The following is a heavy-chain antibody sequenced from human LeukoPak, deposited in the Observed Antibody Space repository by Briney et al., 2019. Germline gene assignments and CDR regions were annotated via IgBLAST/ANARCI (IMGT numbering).Heavy chain of an antibody. CDR2: IKQDGSEK. J-gene: IGHJ4*02. Sequence: SGGSLRLSCAASGFTLSSQWMSWVRQAPGKGLEGVANIKQDGSEKYYVDSVKGRFTMSRDNDKNSLYLTMNSLRAEDTALYYCARSSSGAFDYWGQGTLVTVSS. V-gene: IGHV3-7*01. D-gene: IGHD1-26*01. CDR3: ARSSSGAFDY. CDR1: GFTLSSQW.